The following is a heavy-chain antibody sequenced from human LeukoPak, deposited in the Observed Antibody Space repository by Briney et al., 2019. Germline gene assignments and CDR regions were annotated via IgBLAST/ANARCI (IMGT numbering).Heavy chain of an antibody. D-gene: IGHD5-18*01. CDR3: ARVGYSYGYWEKYGMDV. J-gene: IGHJ6*02. Sequence: SETLSLTCAVYGGSFSGYYWSWIRQPPGKGLEWIGEINHSGSTNYNPSLKSRVTISVDASKNQFSLKLSSVTAADTAVYYCARVGYSYGYWEKYGMDVWGQGTTVTVSS. V-gene: IGHV4-34*01. CDR1: GGSFSGYY. CDR2: INHSGST.